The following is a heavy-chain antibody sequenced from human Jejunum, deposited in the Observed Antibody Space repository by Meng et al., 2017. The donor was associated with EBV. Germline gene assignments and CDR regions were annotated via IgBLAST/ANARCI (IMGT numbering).Heavy chain of an antibody. Sequence: QGQLQESGPVPVKPSGTLSLTCAVSGDSTSSSHWLSWVRQPPGTGLEWIGEMHPGGSTNYNPSLKSRVTISVDNSKNQFSLKLTSVTAADTAVYYCAKSNDYSLNSWGQGTLVTVSS. D-gene: IGHD4-11*01. J-gene: IGHJ4*02. CDR2: MHPGGST. CDR3: AKSNDYSLNS. V-gene: IGHV4-4*02. CDR1: GDSTSSSHW.